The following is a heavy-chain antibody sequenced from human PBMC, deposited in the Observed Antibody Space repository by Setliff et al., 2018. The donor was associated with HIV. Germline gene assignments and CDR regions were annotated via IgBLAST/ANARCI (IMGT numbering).Heavy chain of an antibody. Sequence: ETLSLTCAVYGGSFSSYYWSWIRQPPGKGLEWIGEINHSGSTNYNMSLWSRVTISLDASRNQFSLELSSVTAADTALYYCARARYRSSWYPPGYWGQGTLVTVSS. CDR1: GGSFSSYY. J-gene: IGHJ4*02. CDR2: INHSGST. D-gene: IGHD6-13*01. V-gene: IGHV4-34*01. CDR3: ARARYRSSWYPPGY.